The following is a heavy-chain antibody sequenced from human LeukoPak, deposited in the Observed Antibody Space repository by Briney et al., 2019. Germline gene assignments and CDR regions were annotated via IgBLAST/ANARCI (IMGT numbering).Heavy chain of an antibody. D-gene: IGHD2-15*01. CDR3: ARDGVNCSGAGCYSFFAFDV. J-gene: IGHJ3*01. Sequence: GGSLRLSCAASGFTFGSYGMHWVRQAPGKGLDWVAVLWRDGSNTFYADSAKGRFPISRDNSKNTLYLQMNSLGAEDTAVYYCARDGVNCSGAGCYSFFAFDVWCQGTMVTVSS. V-gene: IGHV3-33*01. CDR2: LWRDGSNT. CDR1: GFTFGSYG.